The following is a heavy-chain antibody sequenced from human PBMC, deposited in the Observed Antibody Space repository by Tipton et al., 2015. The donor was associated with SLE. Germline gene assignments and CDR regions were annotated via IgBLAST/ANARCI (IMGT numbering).Heavy chain of an antibody. CDR3: ARGTGRGSSWFDY. Sequence: TLSLTCTVSGGSISSYYWSWIRQPPGKGLEWIGYIYHSGSTYYNPSLKSRVTISVDTSKNQFSLKLSSVTAADTAVYYCARGTGRGSSWFDYWGQGTLVTVSS. CDR1: GGSISSYY. J-gene: IGHJ4*02. V-gene: IGHV4-59*12. CDR2: IYHSGST. D-gene: IGHD6-13*01.